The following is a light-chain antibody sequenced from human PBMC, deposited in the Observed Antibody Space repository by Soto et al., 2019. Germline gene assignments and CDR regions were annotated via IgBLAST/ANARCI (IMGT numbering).Light chain of an antibody. J-gene: IGLJ3*02. Sequence: QSVLTQPPSVSGAPGQKVTISCTGSGSNIGAGYDVHWYQQLPGTAPKLLIYGNINRPSGVPDRFSGFKSGTSASLAITGLQAEDEADYYCQSHDSSLSGWVFGGGTKLTVL. CDR1: GSNIGAGYD. CDR2: GNI. V-gene: IGLV1-40*01. CDR3: QSHDSSLSGWV.